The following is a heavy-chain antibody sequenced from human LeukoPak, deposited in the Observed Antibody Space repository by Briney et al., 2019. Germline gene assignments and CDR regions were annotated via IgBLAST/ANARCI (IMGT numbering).Heavy chain of an antibody. CDR3: ARQIGGGWSF. J-gene: IGHJ4*02. D-gene: IGHD6-19*01. V-gene: IGHV3-48*03. CDR1: GFTFSSYE. Sequence: GGSLRLSCAASGFTFSSYEMNWVRQAPGKGLEWVSYISSSGSTIYYADSVKGRFTISRDNSKNTLYLQMNSLRAEDTAVYYCARQIGGGWSFWGQGTLVTVSS. CDR2: ISSSGSTI.